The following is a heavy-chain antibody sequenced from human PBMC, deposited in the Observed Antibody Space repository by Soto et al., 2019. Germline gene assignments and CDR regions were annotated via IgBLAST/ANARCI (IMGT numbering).Heavy chain of an antibody. CDR1: GFTIGDYA. V-gene: IGHV3-49*04. CDR3: TRELGLQYYYYGMDV. D-gene: IGHD4-4*01. Sequence: GGSLRLSCTASGFTIGDYAMSWVRQAPGKGLEWVGFIRSKAYGGTTEYAASVKGRFTISRDDSKSIAYLQMNSLKTEDTAVYYCTRELGLQYYYYGMDVWGQGTTVTVSS. J-gene: IGHJ6*02. CDR2: IRSKAYGGTT.